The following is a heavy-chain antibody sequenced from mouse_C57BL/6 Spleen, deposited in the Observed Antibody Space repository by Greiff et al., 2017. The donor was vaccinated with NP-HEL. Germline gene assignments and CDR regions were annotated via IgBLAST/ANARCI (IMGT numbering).Heavy chain of an antibody. V-gene: IGHV1-22*01. CDR1: GYTFTDYN. CDR3: ARPTVVAKGYFDV. Sequence: VQLQQSGPELVKPGASVKMSCKASGYTFTDYNMHWVKQSHGKSLEWIGYINPNNGGTSYNQKFKGKATLTVNKSSSTAYMELRSLTSEDSAVYDCARPTVVAKGYFDVWGTGTTVTVSS. D-gene: IGHD1-1*01. CDR2: INPNNGGT. J-gene: IGHJ1*03.